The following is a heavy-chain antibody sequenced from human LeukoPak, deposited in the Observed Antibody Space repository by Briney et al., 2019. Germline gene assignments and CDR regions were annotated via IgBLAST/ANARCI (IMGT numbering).Heavy chain of an antibody. CDR2: INPNSGGT. CDR3: ARVPLTNCSGGSCYSVDYYYYYMDV. CDR1: GYTFTGYY. D-gene: IGHD2-15*01. J-gene: IGHJ6*03. Sequence: ASVRVSCKASGYTFTGYYMHWVRQAPGQGLEWMGWINPNSGGTNYAQKFQGRVTITRDTSISTAYMELSRLRSDDTAVYYCARVPLTNCSGGSCYSVDYYYYYMDVWGKGTTVTVSS. V-gene: IGHV1-2*02.